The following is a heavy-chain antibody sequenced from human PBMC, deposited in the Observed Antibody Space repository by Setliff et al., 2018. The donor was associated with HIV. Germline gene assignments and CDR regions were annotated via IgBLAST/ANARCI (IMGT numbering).Heavy chain of an antibody. J-gene: IGHJ4*02. CDR1: GFAFRNYI. CDR2: ISSDGSDK. V-gene: IGHV3-30*01. CDR3: VRAPRSFPRPLDY. D-gene: IGHD1-1*01. Sequence: GGSLRLSCAASGFAFRNYIFHWVRQAPGKGLEWVAIISSDGSDKNYADSVKGRFTVSRDNSKNTLYLQMNSLRGEDTAVYYCVRAPRSFPRPLDYWGQGTLVTVSS.